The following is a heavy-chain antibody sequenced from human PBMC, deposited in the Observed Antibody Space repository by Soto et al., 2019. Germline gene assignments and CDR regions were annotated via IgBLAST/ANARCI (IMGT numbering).Heavy chain of an antibody. Sequence: PVGSLRLSCTASGFTFGDYAMSWFRQAPGKGLEWVGFIRSKAYGGTTEYAASVKGRFTISRDDSKSIAYLQMNSLKTEDTSVYYCTGVLKREDSCGRDVWGQGTAINVSS. J-gene: IGHJ6*02. V-gene: IGHV3-49*03. CDR3: TGVLKREDSCGRDV. CDR2: IRSKAYGGTT. CDR1: GFTFGDYA. D-gene: IGHD1-1*01.